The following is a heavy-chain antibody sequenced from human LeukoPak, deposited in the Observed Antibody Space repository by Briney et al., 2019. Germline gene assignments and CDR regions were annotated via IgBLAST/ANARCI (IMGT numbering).Heavy chain of an antibody. CDR3: IAAAGIMFDY. J-gene: IGHJ4*02. Sequence: SVKVSCKASGGTFSSYAISWVRQAPGQGLEWMGGIIPIFGTANYAQKFQGRVTVTADESTSTAYMELSSLRSEDTAVYYCIAAAGIMFDYWGQGTLVTVSS. V-gene: IGHV1-69*13. CDR1: GGTFSSYA. D-gene: IGHD6-13*01. CDR2: IIPIFGTA.